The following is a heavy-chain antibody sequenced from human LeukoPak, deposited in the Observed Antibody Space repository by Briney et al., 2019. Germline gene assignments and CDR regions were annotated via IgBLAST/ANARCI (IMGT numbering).Heavy chain of an antibody. J-gene: IGHJ6*03. Sequence: GGSLRLSCAASGFIFSYWMSWVRQAPGKGLEWVSSISSSSSYIYYADSVKGRFTISRDNAKNSLYLQMNSLRAEDTAVYYCARDNSYSSGWTTTYYYYYYMDVWGKGTTVTVSS. V-gene: IGHV3-21*01. CDR1: GFIFSYW. D-gene: IGHD6-19*01. CDR2: ISSSSSYI. CDR3: ARDNSYSSGWTTTYYYYYYMDV.